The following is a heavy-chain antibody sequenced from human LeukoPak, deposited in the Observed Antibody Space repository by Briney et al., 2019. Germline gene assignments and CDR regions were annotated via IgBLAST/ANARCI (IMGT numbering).Heavy chain of an antibody. CDR3: ARDSSRSHYYDSSGYYFNNWFDP. J-gene: IGHJ5*02. CDR1: GYTFTGYY. Sequence: GASVKVPCKASGYTFTGYYMHWVRQAPGQGLEWMGWINPNSGGTNYAQKFQGRVTMTRDTSISTAYMELSRLRSDDTAVYYCARDSSRSHYYDSSGYYFNNWFDPWGQGTLVTVSS. V-gene: IGHV1-2*02. D-gene: IGHD3-22*01. CDR2: INPNSGGT.